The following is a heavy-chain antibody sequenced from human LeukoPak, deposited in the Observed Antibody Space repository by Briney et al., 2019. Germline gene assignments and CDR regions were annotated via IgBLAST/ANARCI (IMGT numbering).Heavy chain of an antibody. Sequence: GGSLRLSCAASGFTFSNYWMHWVRQAPGKGLVWVSLINNDGSRATYADSVKGRATISRENAMNTLYLQMNSLRVEDTAVYYCARGNYDGMDVWGQGTTVTVSS. CDR1: GFTFSNYW. V-gene: IGHV3-74*01. CDR2: INNDGSRA. CDR3: ARGNYDGMDV. J-gene: IGHJ6*02.